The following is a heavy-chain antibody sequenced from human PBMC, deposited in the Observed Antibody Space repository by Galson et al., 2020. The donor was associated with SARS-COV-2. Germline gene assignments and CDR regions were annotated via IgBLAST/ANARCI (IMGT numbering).Heavy chain of an antibody. CDR3: LREGDTIYPDY. J-gene: IGHJ4*02. V-gene: IGHV3-53*01. D-gene: IGHD3-10*01. Sequence: SCAGPGFTDKSRWISWVRRAPGKGLEWVSLIDAAGNPFYADSIKGRFTISRDNSRNIVFLQMTSLRAVDTAVYYCLREGDTIYPDYWGPGTLVTVSS. CDR1: GFTDKSRW. CDR2: IDAAGNP.